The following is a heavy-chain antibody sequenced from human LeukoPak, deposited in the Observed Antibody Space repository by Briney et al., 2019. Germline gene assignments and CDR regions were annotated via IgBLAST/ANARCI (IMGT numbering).Heavy chain of an antibody. D-gene: IGHD3-22*01. Sequence: ASVKVSCKASGGTFSSYAISWVRQAPGQGLEWMGWINAGNGDTKYSQRFQGRVTITRDTSANTAYMELSSLRSEDTAVYYCARDPRSGYHDFWGQGTLVTVSS. CDR3: ARDPRSGYHDF. J-gene: IGHJ4*02. CDR2: INAGNGDT. V-gene: IGHV1-3*01. CDR1: GGTFSSYA.